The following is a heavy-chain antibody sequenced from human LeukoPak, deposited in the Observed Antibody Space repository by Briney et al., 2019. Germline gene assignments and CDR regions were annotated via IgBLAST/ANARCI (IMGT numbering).Heavy chain of an antibody. CDR2: ISSGSTYI. CDR1: GFTFSSYS. J-gene: IGHJ3*02. Sequence: GWALRLSCAASGFTFSSYSMNWVRQAPGNGLQWVSSISSGSTYIFYVDSVKGRFTISRDNAKNSLYLQMNSLRVEDTAVYYCAKDRGGGNYDAFDIWGQGTMVTVPS. V-gene: IGHV3-21*01. D-gene: IGHD2-21*01. CDR3: AKDRGGGNYDAFDI.